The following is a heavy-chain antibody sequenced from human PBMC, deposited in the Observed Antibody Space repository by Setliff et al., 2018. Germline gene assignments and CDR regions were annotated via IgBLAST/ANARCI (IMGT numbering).Heavy chain of an antibody. J-gene: IGHJ6*03. D-gene: IGHD3-22*01. Sequence: SVKVSCKASGATFSSYGISWVRQAPGQGLEWMGGTIPMFGTTEYAQKFQGRLTIITDESTNTAFMQLSSLRSDDTAVYYCARAGRNNYDSSGYYYDLYYYNYMDVWGKGTTVTVSS. CDR1: GATFSSYG. V-gene: IGHV1-69*05. CDR2: TIPMFGTT. CDR3: ARAGRNNYDSSGYYYDLYYYNYMDV.